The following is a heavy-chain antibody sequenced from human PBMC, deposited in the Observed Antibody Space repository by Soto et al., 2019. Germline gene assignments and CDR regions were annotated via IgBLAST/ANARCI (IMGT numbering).Heavy chain of an antibody. CDR1: GFTFSSYA. Sequence: GGSLRLSCAASGFTFSSYAMSWVRQAPGKGLEWVSAISGSGGSTYYADSVKGRFTISRDNSKNTLYLQMNSLRAEDTAVYYCAKTVVPAATPTHIYYYYGMDVWGQGTTVTVSS. CDR3: AKTVVPAATPTHIYYYYGMDV. CDR2: ISGSGGST. D-gene: IGHD2-2*01. V-gene: IGHV3-23*01. J-gene: IGHJ6*02.